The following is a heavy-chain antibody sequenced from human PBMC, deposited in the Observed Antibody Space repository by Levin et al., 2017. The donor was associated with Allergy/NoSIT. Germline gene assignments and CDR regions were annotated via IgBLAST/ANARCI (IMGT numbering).Heavy chain of an antibody. CDR2: ISSSSSSI. D-gene: IGHD6-6*01. CDR1: GFTFSTYT. CDR3: AREYSSSSGKTFDY. Sequence: ETLSLTCAASGFTFSTYTMNWVRQAPGKGLEWVSSISSSSSSIYYADSVKGRFSISRDNAKSSLYLQMNNLRAEDAAVYYCAREYSSSSGKTFDYWGQGTLVTVSS. V-gene: IGHV3-21*01. J-gene: IGHJ4*02.